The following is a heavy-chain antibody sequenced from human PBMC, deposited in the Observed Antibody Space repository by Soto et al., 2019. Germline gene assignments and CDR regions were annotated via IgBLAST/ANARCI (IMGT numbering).Heavy chain of an antibody. V-gene: IGHV4-59*01. CDR2: IYYSGST. J-gene: IGHJ6*02. D-gene: IGHD6-13*01. CDR1: GGSISSYY. CDR3: ARDLRIAAAGVINYYYYGMDV. Sequence: SSETLSLTCTVSGGSISSYYWSWIRQPPGKGLEWIGYIYYSGSTNYNPSLKSRVTISVDTSKNQFSLKLSSVTAADTAVYYCARDLRIAAAGVINYYYYGMDVWGQGTTVTVSS.